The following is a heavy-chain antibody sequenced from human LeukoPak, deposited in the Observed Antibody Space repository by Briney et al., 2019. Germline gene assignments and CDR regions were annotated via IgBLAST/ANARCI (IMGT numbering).Heavy chain of an antibody. D-gene: IGHD2-15*01. CDR1: GGSIYNYY. CDR2: IYYTGTT. Sequence: SETLSLTCTVSGGSIYNYYWSWLRQPPGRGLEWIGYIYYTGTTNYNPSLKSRVTISIDTSKGQFSLKLRSVTAADTAVYYCARLDCSGGRCWGVDYWGEGTLVTVSS. J-gene: IGHJ4*02. CDR3: ARLDCSGGRCWGVDY. V-gene: IGHV4-59*01.